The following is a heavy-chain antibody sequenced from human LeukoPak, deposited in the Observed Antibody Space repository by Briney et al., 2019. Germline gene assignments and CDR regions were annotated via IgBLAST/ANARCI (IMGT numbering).Heavy chain of an antibody. Sequence: SETLSLTCTVSGGSISSYYWSWIRQPPGKGLEWIGYIYYSGSTNYIPSLKSRVTISVDTSKNQFSLKLSSVTAADTAVYYCARGAAPALGAYWGQGTLVTVSS. CDR2: IYYSGST. D-gene: IGHD3-16*01. J-gene: IGHJ4*02. V-gene: IGHV4-59*01. CDR1: GGSISSYY. CDR3: ARGAAPALGAY.